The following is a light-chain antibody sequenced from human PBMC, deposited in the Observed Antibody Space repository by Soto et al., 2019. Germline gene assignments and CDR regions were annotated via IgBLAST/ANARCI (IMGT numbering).Light chain of an antibody. CDR3: QQYNTYPLT. V-gene: IGKV1-5*03. Sequence: DIQMTQSPSTLSASVGDSVTITCRASQSIRPWLAWYQQKPGKAPTLLIYKASSLEGGVPSRFSGSGSGTDFNITISSLQPDDFANYYCQQYNTYPLTFGGGTTVEIK. CDR2: KAS. CDR1: QSIRPW. J-gene: IGKJ4*01.